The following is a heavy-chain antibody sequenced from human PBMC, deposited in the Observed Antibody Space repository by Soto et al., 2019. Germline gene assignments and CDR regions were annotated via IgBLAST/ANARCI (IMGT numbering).Heavy chain of an antibody. Sequence: QVQLMQSGAEVKKPGASVKVSCKASGDTFTDYYIHWVRQAPGQGLEWMGTVNPSGGHTTYAQHFLGRVTMTRDTSTSTLYRALTSLTSADTAIYYCARGGHVVVVTAALDYWGQGTLVTVSS. J-gene: IGHJ4*02. D-gene: IGHD2-21*02. CDR3: ARGGHVVVVTAALDY. CDR2: VNPSGGHT. CDR1: GDTFTDYY. V-gene: IGHV1-46*01.